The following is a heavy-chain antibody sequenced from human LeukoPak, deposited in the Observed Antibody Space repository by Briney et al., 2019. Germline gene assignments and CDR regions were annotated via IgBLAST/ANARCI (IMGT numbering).Heavy chain of an antibody. D-gene: IGHD3-10*01. CDR2: INHSGSA. J-gene: IGHJ4*02. CDR3: ARGEDYASGSYYFYFDS. CDR1: DGSFSGYY. V-gene: IGHV4-34*01. Sequence: SETLSLTCAVYDGSFSGYYWSWIRQPPGKGLEWIGEINHSGSANYNPSLKSRVTISVDTSKNQFSLKMSSVTTADTAVYYCARGEDYASGSYYFYFDSWGQGTLVTLSS.